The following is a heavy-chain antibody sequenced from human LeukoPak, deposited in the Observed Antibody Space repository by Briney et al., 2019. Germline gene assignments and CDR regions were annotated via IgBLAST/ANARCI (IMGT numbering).Heavy chain of an antibody. CDR3: ARDMDYYDSSGYQGVFDY. D-gene: IGHD3-22*01. J-gene: IGHJ4*02. Sequence: GGSLRLSCAASGFTFSSYEMNWVRQAPGKGLEWASYISSSGSTIYYADSVKGRFTISRDNAKNSLYLQMNSLRAEDTAVYYCARDMDYYDSSGYQGVFDYWGQGTLVTVSS. V-gene: IGHV3-48*03. CDR1: GFTFSSYE. CDR2: ISSSGSTI.